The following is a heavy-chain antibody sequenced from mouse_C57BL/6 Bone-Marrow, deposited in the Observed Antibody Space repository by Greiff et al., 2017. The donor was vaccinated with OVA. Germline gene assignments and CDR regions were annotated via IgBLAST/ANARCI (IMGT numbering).Heavy chain of an antibody. J-gene: IGHJ2*01. D-gene: IGHD2-5*01. Sequence: VQLVESGPGLVAPSQSLSITCTVSGFSLTSYAISWVRQPPGKGLEWLGVIWTGGGTNSNSALKSRLSISKDNSTSQVFVKMNSQQSDDTARYYCARKNYYSSYYIDYWGQGTTLTVSS. CDR2: IWTGGGT. V-gene: IGHV2-9-1*01. CDR3: ARKNYYSSYYIDY. CDR1: GFSLTSYA.